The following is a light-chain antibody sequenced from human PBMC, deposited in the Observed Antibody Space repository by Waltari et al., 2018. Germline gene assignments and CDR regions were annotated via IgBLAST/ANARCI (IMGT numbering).Light chain of an antibody. CDR1: SGHGNNA. J-gene: IGLJ3*02. Sequence: QLLLTHSPSAAASLGASVKLPCTPSSGHGNNAVAEHPQQPAKGPRYLMKLNTDGSHIRGDGIPDRFSGSSSGAERFLIISSLQFDDEADYYCQTWGSGIWVFGGGTRLTVL. V-gene: IGLV4-69*01. CDR2: LNTDGSH. CDR3: QTWGSGIWV.